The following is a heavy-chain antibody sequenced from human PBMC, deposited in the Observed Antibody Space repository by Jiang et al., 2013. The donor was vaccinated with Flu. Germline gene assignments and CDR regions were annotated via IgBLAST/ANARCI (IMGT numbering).Heavy chain of an antibody. J-gene: IGHJ4*02. CDR3: ARDVPEGTVTNEMSFFDY. V-gene: IGHV3-11*01. D-gene: IGHD4-11*01. CDR2: ISSSGSTI. Sequence: YISSSGSTIYYADVCRRAEFTISRDNAKNSLYLQMNSLRAEDTAVYYCARDVPEGTVTNEMSFFDYWGQGTLVTVSS.